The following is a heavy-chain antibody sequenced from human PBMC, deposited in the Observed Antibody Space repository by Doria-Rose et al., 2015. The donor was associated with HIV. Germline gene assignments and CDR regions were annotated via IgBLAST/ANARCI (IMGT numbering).Heavy chain of an antibody. V-gene: IGHV1-24*01. CDR3: TTAVSPIMRGIRH. J-gene: IGHJ4*02. D-gene: IGHD2-8*01. CDR1: GQSLMELA. Sequence: QVQLVQSGAEVKMPGASVNVACTVSGQSLMELATQWIRRAPGEGLEWMGGFDTESGQTVFADKFQGRVTMTEDRSTDKAYMDLRRLTSKDSAVYFCTTAVSPIMRGIRHWGQGTLVTVS. CDR2: FDTESGQT.